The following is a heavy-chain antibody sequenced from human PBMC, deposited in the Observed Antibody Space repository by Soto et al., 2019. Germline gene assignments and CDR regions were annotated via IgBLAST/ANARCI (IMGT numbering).Heavy chain of an antibody. J-gene: IGHJ5*02. CDR1: GFTFSSYA. D-gene: IGHD3-10*01. CDR3: AKTPKSIMVRGVSSPEFDP. CDR2: ISGSGGST. Sequence: GGSLRLSCAASGFTFSSYAMSWVRQAPGKGLEWVSAISGSGGSTYYADSVKGRFTISRDNSKNTLYLQMNSLRAEDMAVYYCAKTPKSIMVRGVSSPEFDPWGQGTLVTVSS. V-gene: IGHV3-23*01.